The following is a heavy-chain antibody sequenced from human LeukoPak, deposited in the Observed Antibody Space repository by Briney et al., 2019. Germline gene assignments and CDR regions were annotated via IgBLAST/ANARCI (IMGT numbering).Heavy chain of an antibody. D-gene: IGHD4-17*01. CDR1: GFTFNDYA. CDR2: ITGNGGGK. Sequence: GGSLRLSCEASGFTFNDYAMHWVRQGPGKGLESVSLITGNGGGKYYADSVKGRFTISRDNSKNTLYLQMNSLRAEDTAVYYCAKAVTNYYYYYGMDVWGQGTTVTVSS. V-gene: IGHV3-43*02. J-gene: IGHJ6*02. CDR3: AKAVTNYYYYYGMDV.